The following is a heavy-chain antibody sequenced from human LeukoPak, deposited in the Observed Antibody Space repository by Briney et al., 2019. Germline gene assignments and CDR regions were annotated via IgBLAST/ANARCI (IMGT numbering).Heavy chain of an antibody. CDR2: INPKSGGT. V-gene: IGHV1-2*02. J-gene: IGHJ4*02. CDR3: VRDAIAATGTGG. D-gene: IGHD6-13*01. Sequence: ASVKFSCKASGYTFTDYYMHWVRQAPGQGLKWMGWINPKSGGTNYAQNFQGRVTMTRDTSISTAYMELSGLRSDDRAVYYCVRDAIAATGTGGWGQGTLVTVSS. CDR1: GYTFTDYY.